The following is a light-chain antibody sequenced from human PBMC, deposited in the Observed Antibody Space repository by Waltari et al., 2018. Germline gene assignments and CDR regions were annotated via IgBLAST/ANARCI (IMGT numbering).Light chain of an antibody. CDR1: SSDVGSYNL. V-gene: IGLV2-23*01. J-gene: IGLJ1*01. Sequence: QSALTQPASVSGSPGQSITISCTGTSSDVGSYNLVSWYQQHPGKAPKVMIYEGSKRPSGVSNRFSGSKSCNTASLTISGLQAEDEADYYCCSYAGSSTYVFGTGTKVTVL. CDR3: CSYAGSSTYV. CDR2: EGS.